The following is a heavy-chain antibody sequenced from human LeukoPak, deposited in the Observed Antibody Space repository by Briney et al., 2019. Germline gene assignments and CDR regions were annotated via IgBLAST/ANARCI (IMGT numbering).Heavy chain of an antibody. CDR1: GGSISSGGYY. J-gene: IGHJ4*02. CDR2: IYYSGST. V-gene: IGHV4-31*03. D-gene: IGHD3-22*01. Sequence: SETLSLTCTVSGGSISSGGYYWSWIRQHPGKGLEWIGYIYYSGSTYYNPSLKSRVTISVDTSKNQFSLKLSSVTAADTAVYYCASFRNYYDSSGYYTSYVDYWGQGTLVTVSS. CDR3: ASFRNYYDSSGYYTSYVDY.